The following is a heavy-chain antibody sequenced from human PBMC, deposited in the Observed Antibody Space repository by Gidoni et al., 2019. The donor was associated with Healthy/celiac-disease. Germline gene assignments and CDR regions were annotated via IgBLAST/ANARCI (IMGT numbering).Heavy chain of an antibody. CDR2: IIPIFGTA. D-gene: IGHD3-22*01. CDR3: ARVGRSGYYPHPLYYFDY. Sequence: VQLVQSGAEVKKPGSSVKVSCKASGGTFSIYAISWVRQAPGQGLEWMGGIIPIFGTANYAQKFQGRVTITADESTSTAYMELSSLRSEDTAVYYCARVGRSGYYPHPLYYFDYWGQGTLVTVSS. J-gene: IGHJ4*02. CDR1: GGTFSIYA. V-gene: IGHV1-69*01.